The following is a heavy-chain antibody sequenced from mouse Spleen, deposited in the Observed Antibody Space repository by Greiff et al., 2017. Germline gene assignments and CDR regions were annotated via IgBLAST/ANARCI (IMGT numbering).Heavy chain of an antibody. Sequence: QVQLKQSGAELVRPGASVTLSCKASGYTFTDYEMHWVKQTPVHGLEWIGAIDPETGGTAYNQKFKGKAILTADKSSSTAYMELRSLTSEDSAVYYSSNFYFDYWGQGTTLTVSS. CDR3: SNFYFDY. J-gene: IGHJ2*01. CDR1: GYTFTDYE. CDR2: IDPETGGT. D-gene: IGHD2-5*01. V-gene: IGHV1-15*01.